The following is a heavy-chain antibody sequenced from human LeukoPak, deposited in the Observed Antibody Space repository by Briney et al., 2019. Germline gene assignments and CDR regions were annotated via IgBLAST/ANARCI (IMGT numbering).Heavy chain of an antibody. CDR1: GGSISSYY. CDR3: ARGETTVTTFYHDY. Sequence: SETLSLTCTVSGGSISSYYWSWIRQPPGKGLEWIGYIYYNGSTNYNPSLKSRVTISVDTSKNQFSLKLSSVTAADTAVYYCARGETTVTTFYHDYWGQGTLVTVSS. CDR2: IYYNGST. J-gene: IGHJ4*02. V-gene: IGHV4-59*01. D-gene: IGHD4-17*01.